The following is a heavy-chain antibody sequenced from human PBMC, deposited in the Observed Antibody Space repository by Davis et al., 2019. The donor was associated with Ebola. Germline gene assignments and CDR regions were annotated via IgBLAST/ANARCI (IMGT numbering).Heavy chain of an antibody. Sequence: GESLKISCAASGFTFSSYAMSWVRQGPGKGLVWVSRINSDASRTTYADSVKGRFTISRDNAKNTLYLQMNSLRVEDTAVYYCARKTVGARDGAGTTDNAFDIWGQGTMVTVSS. CDR1: GFTFSSYA. CDR2: INSDASRT. D-gene: IGHD1-26*01. V-gene: IGHV3-74*03. CDR3: ARKTVGARDGAGTTDNAFDI. J-gene: IGHJ3*02.